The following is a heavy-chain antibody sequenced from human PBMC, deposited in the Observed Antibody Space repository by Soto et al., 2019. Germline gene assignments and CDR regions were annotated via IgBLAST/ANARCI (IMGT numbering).Heavy chain of an antibody. CDR1: GYTFTSNY. D-gene: IGHD2-2*01. V-gene: IGHV1-46*01. CDR2: INPSGGST. Sequence: VSVKVSSKASGYTFTSNYMHWARQAPGQGLEWMGIINPSGGSTSYAQKFQGRVTMTRDTSTSTVYMELSSLRSEDTAVYYCAREACISTSCPGSAYYYGMDVWGQGTTVTVSS. J-gene: IGHJ6*02. CDR3: AREACISTSCPGSAYYYGMDV.